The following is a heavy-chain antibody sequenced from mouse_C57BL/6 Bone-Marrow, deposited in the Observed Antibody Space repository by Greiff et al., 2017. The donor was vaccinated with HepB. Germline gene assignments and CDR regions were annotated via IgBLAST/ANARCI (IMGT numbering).Heavy chain of an antibody. V-gene: IGHV5-6*02. Sequence: EVMLVESGGDLVKPGGSLKLSCAASGFTFSSYGMSWVRQTPDKRLEWVATISSGGSYTYYPDSVKGRFTISRDNAKNTLYLQMSSLKSEDTAMYYCARWRLRPRFAYWGQGTLVTVSA. CDR3: ARWRLRPRFAY. D-gene: IGHD2-2*01. J-gene: IGHJ3*01. CDR1: GFTFSSYG. CDR2: ISSGGSYT.